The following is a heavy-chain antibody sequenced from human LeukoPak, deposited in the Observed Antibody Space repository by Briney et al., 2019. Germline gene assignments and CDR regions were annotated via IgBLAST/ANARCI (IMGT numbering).Heavy chain of an antibody. V-gene: IGHV3-49*04. D-gene: IGHD4-17*01. CDR3: TSYGDYV. CDR1: GFTFGEYA. J-gene: IGHJ4*02. CDR2: IRTKAYRGTT. Sequence: GGSLRLSCTASGFTFGEYAMSWVRQAPGKGLGWVGFIRTKAYRGTTEYAASVNGRLTISRDDSKSIAYLQMDSLKSEGTAVYYCTSYGDYVWGQGTLVTVSS.